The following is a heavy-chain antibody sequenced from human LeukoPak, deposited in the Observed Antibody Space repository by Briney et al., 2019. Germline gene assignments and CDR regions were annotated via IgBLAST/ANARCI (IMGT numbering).Heavy chain of an antibody. CDR3: ARGKDTAMVRMADY. D-gene: IGHD5-18*01. CDR1: GFTFSSYW. CDR2: IKQDGSEK. J-gene: IGHJ4*02. Sequence: GGSLRLPCAASGFTFSSYWMSWVRQAPGKGLEWVANIKQDGSEKYYVDSVKGRFTISRDNAKNSLYLQMNSLRAEDTAVYYCARGKDTAMVRMADYWGQGTLVTVSS. V-gene: IGHV3-7*01.